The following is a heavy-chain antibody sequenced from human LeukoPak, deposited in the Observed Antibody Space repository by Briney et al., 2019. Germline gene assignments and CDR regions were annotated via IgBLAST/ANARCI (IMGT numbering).Heavy chain of an antibody. CDR2: ISSSGSYI. D-gene: IGHD4-23*01. CDR3: AKRDRWHIDY. Sequence: GGSLRLSCAVSGLSFSTYTMNWVRQAPGRGLAWVSSISSSGSYIYYADSVKGRFAISRDNAKNSLYLQLNSLRGDDTAVYYCAKRDRWHIDYWGQGTLVTVSS. V-gene: IGHV3-21*01. J-gene: IGHJ4*02. CDR1: GLSFSTYT.